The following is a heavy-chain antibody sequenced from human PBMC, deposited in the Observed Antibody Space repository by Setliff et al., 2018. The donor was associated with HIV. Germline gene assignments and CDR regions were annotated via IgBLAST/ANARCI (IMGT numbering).Heavy chain of an antibody. D-gene: IGHD5-18*01. J-gene: IGHJ4*02. CDR2: ISGSGGST. CDR1: GFTVSSNY. CDR3: AKSGEWLPYYFDY. Sequence: GGSLRLSCAASGFTVSSNYMSWVRQAPGKGLEWVSAISGSGGSTYYADSVKGRFTISRDNSKNTLYLQMNSLRAEDTAVYYCAKSGEWLPYYFDYWGQGTLVTVSS. V-gene: IGHV3-23*01.